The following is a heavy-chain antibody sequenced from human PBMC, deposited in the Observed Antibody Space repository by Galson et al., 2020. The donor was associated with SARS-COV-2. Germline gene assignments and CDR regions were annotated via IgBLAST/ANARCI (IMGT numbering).Heavy chain of an antibody. CDR2: IWYDGSNK. J-gene: IGHJ4*02. V-gene: IGHV3-33*01. Sequence: GGSLRLSCAASGFTFSSYGMHWVRQAPGKGLEWVAVIWYDGSNKYYADSVKGRFTISRDNSKNTLYLQMNSLRAEDTAVYYCARASLAARSPAVDYWGQGTLVTVSS. D-gene: IGHD6-6*01. CDR3: ARASLAARSPAVDY. CDR1: GFTFSSYG.